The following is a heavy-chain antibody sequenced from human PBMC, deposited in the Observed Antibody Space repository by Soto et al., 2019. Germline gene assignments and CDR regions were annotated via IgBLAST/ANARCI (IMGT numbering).Heavy chain of an antibody. CDR3: AGEPAWIQLWLRLDY. Sequence: PSETLSLTCAVYGGSFSGYYWSWIRQPPGKGLEWIGEINHSGSTNYNPSLTSRVTISVDTSKNQFALKLSSVTAADTAVYYCAGEPAWIQLWLRLDYWGQGTLVTVSS. V-gene: IGHV4-34*01. CDR2: INHSGST. D-gene: IGHD5-18*01. J-gene: IGHJ4*02. CDR1: GGSFSGYY.